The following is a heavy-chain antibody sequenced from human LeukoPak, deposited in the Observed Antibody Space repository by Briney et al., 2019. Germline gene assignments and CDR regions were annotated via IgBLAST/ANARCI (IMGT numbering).Heavy chain of an antibody. CDR3: AREFGGYCSSTSCYAFYYYGMDV. D-gene: IGHD2-2*01. V-gene: IGHV1-18*01. CDR2: ISAYNGNT. CDR1: GYTFTSYG. Sequence: ASVKVSCKASGYTFTSYGISWVRQAPGQGLEWMGWISAYNGNTNYAQKLQGRVTMTTDTSTSTAYMELSSLRSEDTAVYYCAREFGGYCSSTSCYAFYYYGMDVWGQGTTVTVSS. J-gene: IGHJ6*02.